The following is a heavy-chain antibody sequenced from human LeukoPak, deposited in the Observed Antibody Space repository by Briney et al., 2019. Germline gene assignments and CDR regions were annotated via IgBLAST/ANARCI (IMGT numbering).Heavy chain of an antibody. D-gene: IGHD2-15*01. V-gene: IGHV1-18*01. CDR3: ARGLGCSGGSCYDRLLYMDV. J-gene: IGHJ6*03. CDR1: GYTFTSYG. CDR2: ISAYNGDT. Sequence: ASVKVSCKASGYTFTSYGISWVRQAPGQGLEWMGWISAYNGDTNYAQKLQGRVTMTTDTSTSTAYMELMSLRSDDTAVYYCARGLGCSGGSCYDRLLYMDVWGKGTTVTVSS.